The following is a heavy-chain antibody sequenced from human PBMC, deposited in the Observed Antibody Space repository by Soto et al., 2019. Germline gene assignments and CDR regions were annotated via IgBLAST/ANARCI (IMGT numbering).Heavy chain of an antibody. D-gene: IGHD3-22*01. V-gene: IGHV3-23*01. Sequence: GGSLRLSCAASGFTFNSYAMSWVRQAPGKGLEWVSAISGSGVSTYYADSVRGRFTISRDNSKNTLYLQMNSLRAEDTAVYYCAKGYYDSTAFDIWGQGTLVTVSS. J-gene: IGHJ3*02. CDR2: ISGSGVST. CDR3: AKGYYDSTAFDI. CDR1: GFTFNSYA.